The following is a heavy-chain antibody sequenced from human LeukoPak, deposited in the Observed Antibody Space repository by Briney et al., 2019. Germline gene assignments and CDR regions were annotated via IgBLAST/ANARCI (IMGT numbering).Heavy chain of an antibody. V-gene: IGHV3-23*01. J-gene: IGHJ6*02. D-gene: IGHD3-22*01. Sequence: GGSLRLSCAASGFTFSSYAMSWVRQTPGKGLEWVSAISGSGGSTYYADSVKGRFTISRDNSKNTLYLQMNSLRAEDTAVYYCARDLDSSGLDYYYGMDVWGQGTTVTVSS. CDR1: GFTFSSYA. CDR3: ARDLDSSGLDYYYGMDV. CDR2: ISGSGGST.